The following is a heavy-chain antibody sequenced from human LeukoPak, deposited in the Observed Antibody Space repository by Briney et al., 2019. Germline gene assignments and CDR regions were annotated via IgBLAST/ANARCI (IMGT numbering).Heavy chain of an antibody. CDR1: GGSISSYY. J-gene: IGHJ4*02. V-gene: IGHV4-59*01. Sequence: SGTLSPTCTVSGGSISSYYWSWIRQPPGKGLEWIGYIYYSGSTNYNPSLKSRVTISVDTSKNQFSLKLSSVTAADTAVYYCARDDVSYSSGWYYSFDYWGQGTLVTVSS. CDR2: IYYSGST. CDR3: ARDDVSYSSGWYYSFDY. D-gene: IGHD6-19*01.